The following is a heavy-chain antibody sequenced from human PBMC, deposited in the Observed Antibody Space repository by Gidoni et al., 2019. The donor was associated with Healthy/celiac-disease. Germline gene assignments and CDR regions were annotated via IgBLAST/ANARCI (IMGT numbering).Heavy chain of an antibody. CDR1: GYTFTSYG. Sequence: QVQLVQSGAEVKKPGASVKVSCKASGYTFTSYGISWVRQAPGQGLEWMGWISAYNGNTNYAQKLQGRVTMTTDTSTSTAYMELRSLRSDDTAVYYCTREDGLVREFYYYYYGMDVWGQGTTVTVSS. CDR2: ISAYNGNT. J-gene: IGHJ6*02. D-gene: IGHD3-10*01. V-gene: IGHV1-18*01. CDR3: TREDGLVREFYYYYYGMDV.